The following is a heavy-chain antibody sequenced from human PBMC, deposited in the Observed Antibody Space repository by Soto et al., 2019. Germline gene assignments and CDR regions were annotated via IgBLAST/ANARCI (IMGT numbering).Heavy chain of an antibody. Sequence: EVQLVESGGGLVQPGGSLRLSCAASGFTFSSYWMSWVRQAPGKGLEWVANIKQDGSEKYYVDSVKGRFTISRDNANNSLYLQMNSLLAEDAAVYYCARDGRLDDILTGYYNFDYWGQGTLVTVSS. J-gene: IGHJ4*02. CDR2: IKQDGSEK. V-gene: IGHV3-7*01. CDR1: GFTFSSYW. D-gene: IGHD3-9*01. CDR3: ARDGRLDDILTGYYNFDY.